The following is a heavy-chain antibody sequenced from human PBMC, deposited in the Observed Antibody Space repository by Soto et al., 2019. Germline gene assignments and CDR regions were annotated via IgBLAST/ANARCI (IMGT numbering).Heavy chain of an antibody. CDR3: ASHSGSFSFDY. Sequence: SLRLSCAASGFTFSSYGMHWVRQAPGKGLEWVAVIWYDGSNKYYADSVKGRFTISRDNSKNTLYLQMNSLRAEDTAVYYCASHSGSFSFDYWGQGTLVTVSS. D-gene: IGHD1-26*01. J-gene: IGHJ4*02. CDR1: GFTFSSYG. CDR2: IWYDGSNK. V-gene: IGHV3-33*01.